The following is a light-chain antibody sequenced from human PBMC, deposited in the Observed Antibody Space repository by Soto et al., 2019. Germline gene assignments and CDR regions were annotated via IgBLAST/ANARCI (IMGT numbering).Light chain of an antibody. CDR3: QQSYRIPIT. V-gene: IGKV1-39*01. CDR1: QSISSY. CDR2: TAS. Sequence: DIQMTQSPSSLSASAGDRVTITCRASQSISSYLNWFQQTPGKAPKLLIYTASNLQSGVPSRFSGSGSGTEFTLTITSLQPEDVSIYLCQQSYRIPITFGQGTLLEIK. J-gene: IGKJ5*01.